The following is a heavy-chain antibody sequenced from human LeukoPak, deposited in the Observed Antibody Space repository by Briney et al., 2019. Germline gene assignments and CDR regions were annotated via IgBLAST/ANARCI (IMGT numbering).Heavy chain of an antibody. CDR3: ARDDDNSGGDALDM. J-gene: IGHJ3*02. D-gene: IGHD3-22*01. CDR1: GSIFTKYY. CDR2: INPSGTST. V-gene: IGHV1-46*04. Sequence: ASVKVSGKASGSIFTKYYIHWVRQAPGQGLEWMGIINPSGTSTRYAQKLQGRVTVTRDMSTRTVYMELSSLRFEDTAVYYCARDDDNSGGDALDMWGQGTMVTVSS.